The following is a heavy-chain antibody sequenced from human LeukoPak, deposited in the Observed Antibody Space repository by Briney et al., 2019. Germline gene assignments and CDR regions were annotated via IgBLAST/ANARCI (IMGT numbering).Heavy chain of an antibody. CDR1: GDSVSSNSAA. CDR2: TYYRSKWNN. CDR3: ARSRGAIVDY. Sequence: SQTLSRTCAISGDSVSSNSAAWNWIRQSPSRGLEWLGRTYYRSKWNNDYALSVKSRIAVNPDTSKNQFSLQLNSVTPEDTAVYYCARSRGAIVDYWGQGTLVIVSS. J-gene: IGHJ4*02. V-gene: IGHV6-1*01.